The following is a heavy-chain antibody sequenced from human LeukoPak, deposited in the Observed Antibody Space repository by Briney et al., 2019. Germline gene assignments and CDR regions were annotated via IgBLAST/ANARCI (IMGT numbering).Heavy chain of an antibody. V-gene: IGHV3-21*01. CDR3: ARVGGCSGGSCYATQGDGFDI. Sequence: PGGSLRLSCAASGVTFSTYTMNWVRQAPGKGLEWVSCISSRSSSIYYADSVKGRFTISRDNAKKSLYLQMNSLRAEDTAVYYCARVGGCSGGSCYATQGDGFDIWGQGTMVTVSS. CDR1: GVTFSTYT. J-gene: IGHJ3*02. CDR2: ISSRSSSI. D-gene: IGHD2-15*01.